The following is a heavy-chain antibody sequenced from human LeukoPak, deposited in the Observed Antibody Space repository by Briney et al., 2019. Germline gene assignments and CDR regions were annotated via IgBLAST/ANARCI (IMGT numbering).Heavy chain of an antibody. CDR2: IYYSGST. CDR3: ARSYAPTYIPY. J-gene: IGHJ4*02. CDR1: GGSVSSGDYY. V-gene: IGHV4-30-4*01. D-gene: IGHD2/OR15-2a*01. Sequence: SETLSLTCTVSGGSVSSGDYYWSWIRQPPGKGLEWIGYIYYSGSTYYNPSLKSRVTISVDTSKNQFSLKLSSVTAADTAVYYCARSYAPTYIPYWGQGTLVTVSS.